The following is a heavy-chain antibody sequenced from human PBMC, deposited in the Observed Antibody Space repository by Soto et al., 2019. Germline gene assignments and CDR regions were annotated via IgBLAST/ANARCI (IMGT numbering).Heavy chain of an antibody. D-gene: IGHD6-19*01. V-gene: IGHV6-1*01. Sequence: HSQTLSLTCAISGDSVSSNSAAWNWIRQSPSRGLEWLGRTYYRSKWYNDYAVSVKSRITINPDTSKNQFSLQLNSVTPEDTAVYYCARDRSSGPHRNYYYYGMDVWGQGTTVTVSS. CDR2: TYYRSKWYN. CDR3: ARDRSSGPHRNYYYYGMDV. J-gene: IGHJ6*02. CDR1: GDSVSSNSAA.